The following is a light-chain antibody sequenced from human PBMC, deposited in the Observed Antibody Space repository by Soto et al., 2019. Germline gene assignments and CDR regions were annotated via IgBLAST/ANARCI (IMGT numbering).Light chain of an antibody. CDR2: EGS. CDR1: SSDVGSYNL. V-gene: IGLV2-23*01. Sequence: QSALAQPASGSGSPGQSVTISCTGTSSDVGSYNLVSWYQQHPGKAPKRMIYEGSKRPSGVSNRFSGSKSGNTASLTISGLQAEDEADYYCCSYAGSSTYVFGTRTKVTAL. CDR3: CSYAGSSTYV. J-gene: IGLJ1*01.